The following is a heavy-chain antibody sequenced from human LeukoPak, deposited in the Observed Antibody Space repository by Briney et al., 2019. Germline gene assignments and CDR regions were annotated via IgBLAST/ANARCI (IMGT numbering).Heavy chain of an antibody. Sequence: ASVKVSCTASGYTFTSYDINWVRQATGQGLEWMGWMNPNSGNTGYAQKFQGRVTMTRNTSISTAYMELSSLRSEDTAVYYCARGVSVYYDFWSGYSDYYYYYGMDVWGQGTTVTVSS. D-gene: IGHD3-3*01. CDR3: ARGVSVYYDFWSGYSDYYYYYGMDV. CDR2: MNPNSGNT. J-gene: IGHJ6*02. CDR1: GYTFTSYD. V-gene: IGHV1-8*01.